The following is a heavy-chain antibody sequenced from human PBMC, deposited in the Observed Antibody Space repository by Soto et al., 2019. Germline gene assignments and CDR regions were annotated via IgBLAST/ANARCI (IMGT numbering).Heavy chain of an antibody. D-gene: IGHD4-17*01. CDR1: GGSISSSSYY. V-gene: IGHV4-39*01. CDR3: ARQELGDYGDYFSYYYYGMDV. J-gene: IGHJ6*02. Sequence: PSETLSLTCTVSGGSISSSSYYWGWIRQPPGKGLEWIGSIYYSGSTHYNPSLKSRVTISVDTSKNQFSLKLSSVTAADTAVYYCARQELGDYGDYFSYYYYGMDVWGQGTTVT. CDR2: IYYSGST.